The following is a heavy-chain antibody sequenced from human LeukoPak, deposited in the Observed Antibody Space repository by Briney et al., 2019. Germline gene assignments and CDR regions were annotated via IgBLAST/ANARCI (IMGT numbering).Heavy chain of an antibody. CDR1: GFTFSSYW. J-gene: IGHJ4*02. CDR2: IKQDGSEK. CDR3: AKDPISRIIVVVPAAMTFDY. D-gene: IGHD2-2*01. Sequence: PGGSLRLSCAASGFTFSSYWMSWVRQAPGKGLEWVANIKQDGSEKYYVDSVKGRLTISRDNSQNTLYLEMNNLRAEDTAVYYCAKDPISRIIVVVPAAMTFDYWGQGTLVTVSS. V-gene: IGHV3-7*03.